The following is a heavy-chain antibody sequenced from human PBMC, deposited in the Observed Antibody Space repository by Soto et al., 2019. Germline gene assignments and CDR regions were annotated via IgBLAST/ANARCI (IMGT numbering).Heavy chain of an antibody. D-gene: IGHD6-25*01. CDR1: GGTLSGYY. J-gene: IGHJ5*02. Sequence: PSETLSLTCTVTGGTLSGYYWTWIRQSAGGGLEWIGRIYSSGSTNYNPSLKSRVTISLDTSMSHFSLRLRSVSAADTAVYYCARGQRLSRSFDPSGQGTFVTVST. CDR3: ARGQRLSRSFDP. V-gene: IGHV4-4*07. CDR2: IYSSGST.